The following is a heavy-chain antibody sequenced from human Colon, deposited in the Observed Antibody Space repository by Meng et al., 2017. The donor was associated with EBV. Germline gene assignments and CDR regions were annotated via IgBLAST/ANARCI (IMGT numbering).Heavy chain of an antibody. V-gene: IGHV1-69*10. Sequence: QVQLVQLGAEVVKPGSSVKVSCKASGGTFSSYAISWGRQGPGQGLEWMGGIIPILGRANYAQKFQGRVTITADKSTSTAYMELSSRRSDDTAVYYCARVEVGITSGDYWGQGTLVTVSS. CDR3: ARVEVGITSGDY. CDR2: IIPILGRA. J-gene: IGHJ4*02. CDR1: GGTFSSYA. D-gene: IGHD1-26*01.